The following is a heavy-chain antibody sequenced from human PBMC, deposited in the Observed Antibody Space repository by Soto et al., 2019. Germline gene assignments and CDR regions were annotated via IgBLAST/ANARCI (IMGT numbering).Heavy chain of an antibody. CDR1: GFTFSTSAVG. CDR2: MYWDDEK. Sequence: QITLTKSGPTLVKPTQTLTLTCTFPGFTFSTSAVGVDRLHQPPGKALEWLAPMYWDDEKRYSPFLKSRLTLTIVAFTKRVVLTSTNMDPVDTGIYYCALIYWAASGARYYFDSWGQGTLVTVSS. V-gene: IGHV2-5*02. D-gene: IGHD2-8*02. CDR3: ALIYWAASGARYYFDS. J-gene: IGHJ4*02.